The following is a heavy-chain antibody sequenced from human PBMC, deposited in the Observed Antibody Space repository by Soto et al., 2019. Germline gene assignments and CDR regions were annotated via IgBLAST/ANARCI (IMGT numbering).Heavy chain of an antibody. J-gene: IGHJ4*02. V-gene: IGHV1-69*13. CDR1: GGTFSSYA. CDR3: ATRYQLYWSGGSCYVWGFFDY. CDR2: IIPIFGTA. D-gene: IGHD2-15*01. Sequence: SVKVSCKASGGTFSSYAISWVRQAPGQGLEWMGGIIPIFGTANYAQKFQGRVTIAADESTSTAYMELSSLRSENTAVSDCATRYQLYWSGGSCYVWGFFDYWGQGTLVTVSS.